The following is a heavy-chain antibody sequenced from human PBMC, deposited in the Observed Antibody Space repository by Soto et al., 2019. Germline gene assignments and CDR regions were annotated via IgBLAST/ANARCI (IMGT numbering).Heavy chain of an antibody. D-gene: IGHD3-22*01. CDR1: GGTFSRSA. Sequence: HVQLEQSGAEVRKPGSTVKVSCKASGGTFSRSAISWVRQAPGQGLEWMGGIIPFLGTVNYAQKFQDRVTITADESTGTAYMELSSLISEDTAVYYCAKFAESSGYFDYWGQGTLVTVSS. CDR2: IIPFLGTV. J-gene: IGHJ4*02. V-gene: IGHV1-69*01. CDR3: AKFAESSGYFDY.